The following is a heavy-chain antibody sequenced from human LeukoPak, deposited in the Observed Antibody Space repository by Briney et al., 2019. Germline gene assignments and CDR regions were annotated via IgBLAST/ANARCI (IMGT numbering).Heavy chain of an antibody. V-gene: IGHV3-21*01. CDR2: ISSSSSYI. Sequence: GGSLRLPCAASGFTFSSYSMNWVRQAPGKGLEWVSSISSSSSYIYYADSVKGRFTISRDNSKNTLYLQMSSLRAEDTAVYYCVKDGGYSYGYIYYYYGMDVWGKGTTVTVSS. CDR3: VKDGGYSYGYIYYYYGMDV. J-gene: IGHJ6*04. D-gene: IGHD5-18*01. CDR1: GFTFSSYS.